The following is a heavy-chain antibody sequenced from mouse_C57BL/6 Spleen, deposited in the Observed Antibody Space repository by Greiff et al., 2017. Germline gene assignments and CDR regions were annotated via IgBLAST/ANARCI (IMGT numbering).Heavy chain of an antibody. Sequence: VQLQQPGAELVMPGASVKLSCKASGYTFTSYWMHWVKQRPGQGLEWIGEIDPSDSYTNYNQKFKGKSTLTVDKSSSTAYMQLSSLTSEDSAVYYCARTYDYDKGYFDYWGQGTTLTVSS. V-gene: IGHV1-69*01. D-gene: IGHD2-4*01. CDR2: IDPSDSYT. J-gene: IGHJ2*01. CDR1: GYTFTSYW. CDR3: ARTYDYDKGYFDY.